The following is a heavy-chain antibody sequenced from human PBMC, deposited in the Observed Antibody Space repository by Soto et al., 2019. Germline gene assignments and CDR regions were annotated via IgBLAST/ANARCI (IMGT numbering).Heavy chain of an antibody. Sequence: EVQPLESGGGLVQPGGSLRLSCAASGFTFSNYAVTWVRQAPGKGLEWLSTISGSGGSTYYAASVKGRFTISRDNSKNTLYLQMNSLRAEDTAVYYCAKDQGSSWYEIDYWGQGTLVTVSS. CDR3: AKDQGSSWYEIDY. J-gene: IGHJ4*02. D-gene: IGHD6-13*01. V-gene: IGHV3-23*01. CDR2: ISGSGGST. CDR1: GFTFSNYA.